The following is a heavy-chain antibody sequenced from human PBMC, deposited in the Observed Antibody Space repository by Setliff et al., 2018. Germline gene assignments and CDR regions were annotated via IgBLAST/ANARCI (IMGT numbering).Heavy chain of an antibody. J-gene: IGHJ4*02. CDR1: GYTFTNYA. D-gene: IGHD3-3*01. V-gene: IGHV1-3*01. CDR2: INPGDGST. CDR3: ARENTAKNFWGEESDY. Sequence: GASVKVSCKASGYTFTNYAIHWVRQASGQSPEWMGWINPGDGSTTYAQKFQGRVKMTRDTSTNTVYMQLNSLRFEDRAVYYCARENTAKNFWGEESDYWGQGTLVTVSS.